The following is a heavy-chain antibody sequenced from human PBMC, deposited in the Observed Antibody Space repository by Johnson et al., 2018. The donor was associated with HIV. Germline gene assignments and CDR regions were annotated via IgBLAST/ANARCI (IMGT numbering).Heavy chain of an antibody. CDR2: ISSNGGST. D-gene: IGHD3-3*01. Sequence: VQLVESGGGVVQPGRSLRLSCTASGFTFSSYAMHWVRQAPGKGLEYVSAISSNGGSTYYANSVKGRFTISRDNSKNTLYLQMGSLGAEDMAVYYCARARGDFWSGYPAFDIWGQGTMVTVSS. CDR1: GFTFSSYA. CDR3: ARARGDFWSGYPAFDI. V-gene: IGHV3-64*01. J-gene: IGHJ3*02.